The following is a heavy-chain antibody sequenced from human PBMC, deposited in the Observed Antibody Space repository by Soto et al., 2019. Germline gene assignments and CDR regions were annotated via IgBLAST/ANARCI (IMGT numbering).Heavy chain of an antibody. CDR3: ARRSRMERYHYVMAV. CDR2: IYPGDSDT. J-gene: IGHJ6*02. Sequence: GESLKISCKGSGYSFTSYWIGWVRQMPGKGLEWMGIIYPGDSDTRYSPSFQGQVTISADKSISTAYLQWSSLKASDTAMYYCARRSRMERYHYVMAVWGQGTTVTVSS. V-gene: IGHV5-51*01. CDR1: GYSFTSYW. D-gene: IGHD1-26*01.